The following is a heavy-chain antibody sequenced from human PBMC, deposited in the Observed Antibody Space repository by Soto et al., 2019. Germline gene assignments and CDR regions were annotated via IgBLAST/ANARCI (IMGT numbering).Heavy chain of an antibody. CDR1: GFTVSTYG. CDR3: TGEVASGY. D-gene: IGHD2-8*02. V-gene: IGHV3-30*03. CDR2: ISRDGGTK. Sequence: QVPLVESGGGVVQPGRSLRLSCAVSGFTVSTYGMHCVRQAPGKGLEWVAVISRDGGTKFYADSVKGRFTISRDNSRNTLFLEMNSLRGDDMAVYYCTGEVASGYWGQGTLVTVSS. J-gene: IGHJ4*02.